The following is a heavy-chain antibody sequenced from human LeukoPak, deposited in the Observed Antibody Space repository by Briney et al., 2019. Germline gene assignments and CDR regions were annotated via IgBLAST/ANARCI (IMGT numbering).Heavy chain of an antibody. D-gene: IGHD3-22*01. CDR1: GFTFSSYA. CDR2: ISGSGGST. J-gene: IGHJ2*01. CDR3: AKGGDSMTWYFDL. V-gene: IGHV3-23*01. Sequence: GGSLRLSCAAYGFTFSSYAMSWVRQAPGKGLASVSGISGSGGSTYYADSVKGRFTISRDNSKNTLYLQMSSLRAEDTAVYYCAKGGDSMTWYFDLWGRGTLVTVSS.